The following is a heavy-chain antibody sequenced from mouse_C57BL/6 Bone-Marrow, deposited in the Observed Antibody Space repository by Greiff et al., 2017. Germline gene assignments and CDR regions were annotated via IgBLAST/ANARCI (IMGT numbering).Heavy chain of an antibody. D-gene: IGHD4-1*01. Sequence: QVQLQQPGAELVKPGASVKLSCKASGYTFTSYWMQWVKQRPGQGLEWIGEIDPSDSYTNYNQKFKGKATLTVDKSSSTAYMQLSSLTSEDSAVYYCARGVLTGYYFDYWGQGTTLTVSS. CDR2: IDPSDSYT. V-gene: IGHV1-50*01. J-gene: IGHJ2*01. CDR3: ARGVLTGYYFDY. CDR1: GYTFTSYW.